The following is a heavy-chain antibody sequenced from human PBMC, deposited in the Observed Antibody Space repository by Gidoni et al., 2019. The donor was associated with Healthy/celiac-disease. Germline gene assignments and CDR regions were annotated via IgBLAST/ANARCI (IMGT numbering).Heavy chain of an antibody. CDR2: INPNSGGT. V-gene: IGHV1-2*06. Sequence: QVQLVQSGAEVKKPGASVKVSCKASGYTFTGYYLHWVRQAPGQGLEWMGRINPNSGGTNYAQKFQGRVTMTRDTSISTAYMELSRLRSDDTAVYYCAREPRYDFWSGYYKGRDYWGQGTLVTVSS. J-gene: IGHJ4*02. CDR1: GYTFTGYY. D-gene: IGHD3-3*01. CDR3: AREPRYDFWSGYYKGRDY.